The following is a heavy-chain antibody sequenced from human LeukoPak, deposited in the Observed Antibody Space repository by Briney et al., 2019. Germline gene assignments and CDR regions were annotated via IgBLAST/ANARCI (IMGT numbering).Heavy chain of an antibody. CDR3: AHRRGYYDILTGYYIVDAFDI. Sequence: SGPTLVKPTQTLTLTCTFSGFSLSTSGVGVGWIRQPPGKALEWLALIYWDDDKSYSPSLKSRLTITKDTSKNQVVLTMTNMGPVDTATYYCAHRRGYYDILTGYYIVDAFDIWGQGTMVTVSS. J-gene: IGHJ3*02. CDR1: GFSLSTSGVG. V-gene: IGHV2-5*02. CDR2: IYWDDDK. D-gene: IGHD3-9*01.